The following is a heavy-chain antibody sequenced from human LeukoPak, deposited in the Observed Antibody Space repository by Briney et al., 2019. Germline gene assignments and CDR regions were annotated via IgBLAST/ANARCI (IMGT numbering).Heavy chain of an antibody. CDR2: NYSSGST. J-gene: IGHJ4*02. D-gene: IGHD4-17*01. V-gene: IGHV4-4*07. CDR1: GGSISSYY. CDR3: ARLAYGDYYFDY. Sequence: SETLSLTCTVSGGSISSYYWSWIRQPAGKGLEWIGRNYSSGSTTYNPSLKSRVTMSVDTSKNQFSLKLTSVTAADTAVYYCARLAYGDYYFDYWGQGTLVTVSS.